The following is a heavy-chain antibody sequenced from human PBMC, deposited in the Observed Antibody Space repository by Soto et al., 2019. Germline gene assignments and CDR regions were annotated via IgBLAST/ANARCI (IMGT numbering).Heavy chain of an antibody. J-gene: IGHJ4*02. V-gene: IGHV4-31*03. D-gene: IGHD6-13*01. CDR3: ARIKGGAAGNFDY. CDR1: GGSISSGAYY. Sequence: PSETLSLTCTVSGGSISSGAYYWTWIRQYPGKGLEWIGYIYYSGSTYYNPSLKSRVTISVDTSKNQFSLKLSSVTAADTAVYYCARIKGGAAGNFDYCGQGTLVTVSS. CDR2: IYYSGST.